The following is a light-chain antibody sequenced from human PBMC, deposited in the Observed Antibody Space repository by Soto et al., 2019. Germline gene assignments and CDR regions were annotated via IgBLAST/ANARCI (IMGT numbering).Light chain of an antibody. CDR3: QQYGSSPPYT. V-gene: IGKV3-20*01. CDR2: GVS. CDR1: QSVTSRY. Sequence: ENVLTQSPGTLSLSPGERATLSCRATQSVTSRYFAWYQQKPGQAPRLLIYGVSSRATDIPDRFSGSGSGTDFTLTISRLEPEDFVVYYCQQYGSSPPYTFGQGTKLEIK. J-gene: IGKJ2*01.